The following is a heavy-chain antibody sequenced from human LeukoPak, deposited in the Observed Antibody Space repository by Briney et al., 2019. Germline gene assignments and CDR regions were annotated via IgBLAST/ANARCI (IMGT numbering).Heavy chain of an antibody. Sequence: GGSLRLSCAASGFTFSSYSMNWVRQAPGKGLEWVSYISSSSSTIYYADSVKGRFTISRDNAKNSLYLQMNSLRAEDTAVYYCASGVSDYGDYYYYGMDVWGQGTTVTVSS. D-gene: IGHD4-17*01. CDR2: ISSSSSTI. J-gene: IGHJ6*02. CDR3: ASGVSDYGDYYYYGMDV. V-gene: IGHV3-48*04. CDR1: GFTFSSYS.